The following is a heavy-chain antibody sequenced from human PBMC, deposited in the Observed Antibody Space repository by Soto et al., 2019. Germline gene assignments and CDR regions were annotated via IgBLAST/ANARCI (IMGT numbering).Heavy chain of an antibody. CDR1: VFTFSSYS. Sequence: EVQLVESGGGLVKPGGSLRLSCAASVFTFSSYSMNWVRQAPGKGLEWVSSISTSSSYIFYADSLKGRFTISRDNAKNSLYLQMNSLRAEDTAVYYCARNAGRATPWYWGQGTLVTVSS. CDR2: ISTSSSYI. J-gene: IGHJ4*02. V-gene: IGHV3-21*01. CDR3: ARNAGRATPWY. D-gene: IGHD1-26*01.